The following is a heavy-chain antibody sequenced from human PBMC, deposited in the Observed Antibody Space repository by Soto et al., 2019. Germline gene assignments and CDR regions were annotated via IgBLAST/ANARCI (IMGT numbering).Heavy chain of an antibody. CDR2: IGTAGDT. CDR1: GFTFSSYD. CDR3: ARAIDCSSTSCYYYGMDV. D-gene: IGHD2-2*01. Sequence: GGSLRLSCAASGFTFSSYDMHWVRQATGKGLEWVSAIGTAGDTYYPGSVKGRFTISRENAKNSLYLQMNSLSAGDTAVYYCARAIDCSSTSCYYYGMDVWGQGTTVTVSS. J-gene: IGHJ6*02. V-gene: IGHV3-13*01.